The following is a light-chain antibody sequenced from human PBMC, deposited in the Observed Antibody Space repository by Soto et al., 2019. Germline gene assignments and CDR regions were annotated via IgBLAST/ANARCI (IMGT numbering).Light chain of an antibody. CDR2: DVN. V-gene: IGLV2-14*03. J-gene: IGLJ1*01. CDR3: SSYTSSSIYV. Sequence: QSVLTQPASVSGSPGRSIPISCTGTNSEIGGYDFFSWYQQHPGKAPKLMIYDVNNRPSGISDRFSGSKSGNTASLTISDLQADDEADYYCSSYTSSSIYVFGAGTKVTVL. CDR1: NSEIGGYDF.